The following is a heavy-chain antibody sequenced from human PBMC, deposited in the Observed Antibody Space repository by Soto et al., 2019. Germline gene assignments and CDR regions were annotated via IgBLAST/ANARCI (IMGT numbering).Heavy chain of an antibody. CDR1: RFSLSSSGVA. CDR2: IYWDDDE. J-gene: IGHJ6*02. V-gene: IGHV2-5*02. CDR3: VYGSSSHHPAADV. D-gene: IGHD2-15*01. Sequence: QITLKESGPTQVRTTQTLTLTCTVSRFSLSSSGVAVAWIRQPPGEALEWLALIYWDDDERYSPSLKSRLTITKDTSKNQVVLTMTNMGPVDTATYYCVYGSSSHHPAADVWGQGTTVNVSS.